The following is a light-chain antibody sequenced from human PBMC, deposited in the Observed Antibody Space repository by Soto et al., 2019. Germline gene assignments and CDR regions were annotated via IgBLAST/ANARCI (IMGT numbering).Light chain of an antibody. CDR1: SSDVGSYNL. J-gene: IGLJ2*01. Sequence: QSALTQPASVSGSPGQSITISCTGTSSDVGSYNLVSWYQQHPGKAPKLMIYEVSKRPSGVSNRFSGSKSGNTASLTISGLQAKDEADYYCCSYAGSGVVFGGGTKLTVL. CDR2: EVS. CDR3: CSYAGSGVV. V-gene: IGLV2-23*02.